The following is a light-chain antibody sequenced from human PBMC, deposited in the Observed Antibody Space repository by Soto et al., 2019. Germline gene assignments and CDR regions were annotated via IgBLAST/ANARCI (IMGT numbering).Light chain of an antibody. CDR3: ATWDNTLRAGV. CDR2: DNN. Sequence: QSVLTQPPSVSAAPGQTVTISCSGGSSNIESNYVSWYQQVPGTAPKLVIYDNNNRPSAIPDRFSGSKSGTSATLGITGLQTGYEADYYCATWDNTLRAGVFGGGTKLTVL. CDR1: SSNIESNY. V-gene: IGLV1-51*01. J-gene: IGLJ2*01.